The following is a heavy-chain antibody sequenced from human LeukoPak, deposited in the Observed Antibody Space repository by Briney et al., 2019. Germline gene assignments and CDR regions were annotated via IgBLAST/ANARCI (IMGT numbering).Heavy chain of an antibody. V-gene: IGHV4-61*02. CDR1: GGSISSGSYY. J-gene: IGHJ4*02. D-gene: IGHD6-13*01. Sequence: SQTLSLTCTVSGGSISSGSYYWSWIRQPAGKGLEWIGRIYTSGSTNYNPSLKSRVTISVDTAKNQFSLKLSSVTAADTAVYYCARSGPEQLVDYWGQGTLVTVSS. CDR2: IYTSGST. CDR3: ARSGPEQLVDY.